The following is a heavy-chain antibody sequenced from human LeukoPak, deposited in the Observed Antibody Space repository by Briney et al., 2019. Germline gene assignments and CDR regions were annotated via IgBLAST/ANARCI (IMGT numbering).Heavy chain of an antibody. Sequence: PGGSLRLSCTASGFTFSNYGMHWVRQAPGKGLVWVAVISYDESDKYYADSVKGRFTISRDNSKNTLYLLMNSLRPEGTAMYYCAKGVVAATNAAYYGMDVWGQGTTVTVSS. J-gene: IGHJ6*02. CDR2: ISYDESDK. D-gene: IGHD2-15*01. V-gene: IGHV3-30*18. CDR3: AKGVVAATNAAYYGMDV. CDR1: GFTFSNYG.